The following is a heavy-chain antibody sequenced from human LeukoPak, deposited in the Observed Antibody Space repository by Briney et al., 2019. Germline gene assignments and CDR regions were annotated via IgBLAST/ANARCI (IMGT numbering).Heavy chain of an antibody. Sequence: GGSLRLSCAASGFTFSSYAMHWVRQAPGKGLEWVAVISYDGSNKYYADSVKGRFTISRDNSKNTLYLQMNSLRAEDTAVYYCARDAAWGITMVFDYWGQGTLVTVSS. D-gene: IGHD3-10*01. V-gene: IGHV3-30*04. J-gene: IGHJ4*02. CDR3: ARDAAWGITMVFDY. CDR2: ISYDGSNK. CDR1: GFTFSSYA.